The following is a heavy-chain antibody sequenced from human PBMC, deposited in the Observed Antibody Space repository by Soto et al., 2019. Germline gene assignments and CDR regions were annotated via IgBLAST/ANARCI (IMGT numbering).Heavy chain of an antibody. D-gene: IGHD3-3*01. CDR2: INPATGAA. V-gene: IGHV1-2*02. CDR3: ARGGGVGVAGSAAFDM. CDR1: GYPVTAYY. J-gene: IGHJ3*02. Sequence: QLHLVQSGAVVKKPGASVTVSCSASGYPVTAYYMHWVRQAPGRGLEWMGGINPATGAAKYTQTFPGRVTLPRYTATGKVFMELSGLTSGDTAVFYCARGGGVGVAGSAAFDMWGQGTLVTVSS.